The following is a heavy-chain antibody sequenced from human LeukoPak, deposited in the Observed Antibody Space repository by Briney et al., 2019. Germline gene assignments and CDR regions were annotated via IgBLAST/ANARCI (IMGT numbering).Heavy chain of an antibody. CDR2: IVVGSGDT. J-gene: IGHJ3*02. V-gene: IGHV1-58*01. CDR3: ATDPITMVRGVNAFDI. Sequence: VASVKVSCKASGFTFSTSAVQWVRQARGQRLEWIGWIVVGSGDTDYAQKSQERVTITRDMATSTAYMELSSLRSEDTAVYYCATDPITMVRGVNAFDIWGQGTMVTVSS. CDR1: GFTFSTSA. D-gene: IGHD3-10*01.